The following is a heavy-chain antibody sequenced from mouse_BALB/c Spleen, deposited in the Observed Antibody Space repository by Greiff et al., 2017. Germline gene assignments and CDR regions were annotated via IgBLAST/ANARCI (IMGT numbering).Heavy chain of an antibody. D-gene: IGHD2-4*01. J-gene: IGHJ3*01. CDR3: TASPKSSNMITTWLAD. CDR2: IYPGNSDT. Sequence: EVKLQQSGTVLARPGASVKMSCKASGYTFTSYWMHWVKQRPGQGLEWIGAIYPGNSDTSYNQKFKGKAKLTAVTSTSTAYMELSSLTNEDAAVYYCTASPKSSNMITTWLADWGQGTLVTVSA. CDR1: GYTFTSYW. V-gene: IGHV1-5*01.